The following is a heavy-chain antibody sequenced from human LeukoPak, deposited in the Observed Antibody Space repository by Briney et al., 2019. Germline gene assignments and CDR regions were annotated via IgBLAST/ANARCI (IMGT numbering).Heavy chain of an antibody. J-gene: IGHJ5*01. CDR1: GGSFSNYY. CDR2: INHSGST. D-gene: IGHD3-22*01. Sequence: SETLSLTCAVYGGSFSNYYWSWIRQPPGKGLEWIGEINHSGSTTYKPSLKSRVTISVDTSKNQLSLKVSSVTAADTAVCYCARGRGRGVLITTSRRSFWFDSWGQGTLVTVSS. CDR3: ARGRGRGVLITTSRRSFWFDS. V-gene: IGHV4-34*01.